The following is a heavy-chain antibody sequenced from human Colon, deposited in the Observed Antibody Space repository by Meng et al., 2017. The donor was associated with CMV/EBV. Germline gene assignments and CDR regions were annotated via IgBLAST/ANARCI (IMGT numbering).Heavy chain of an antibody. J-gene: IGHJ5*02. CDR2: INSNSGAT. Sequence: QGQLWQSGLEVKRPGASWKGSCKGSGYTFTDYYIHWVRQAPGQGLEWMGLINSNSGATKYAQKFQDRITMTRDTSISTAYMELTSLRSDDTAVYYCERVGGWIGSSSIFGWFDPWGQGTLVTVSS. V-gene: IGHV1-2*02. D-gene: IGHD6-6*01. CDR1: GYTFTDYY. CDR3: ERVGGWIGSSSIFGWFDP.